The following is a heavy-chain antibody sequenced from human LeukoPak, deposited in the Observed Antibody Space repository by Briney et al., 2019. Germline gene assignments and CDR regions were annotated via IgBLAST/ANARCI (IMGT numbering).Heavy chain of an antibody. Sequence: GRSLRLSCAASGFTFSSYWMHWVRQAPGKGLVWVSRISPDGSTTGHADSVKGRFTTSRDNARNTLSLQMNSLRAEDTAVYYCTRDFDFSSAIWGQGTLVTVSS. J-gene: IGHJ4*02. V-gene: IGHV3-74*01. CDR2: ISPDGSTT. CDR1: GFTFSSYW. D-gene: IGHD3-3*01. CDR3: TRDFDFSSAI.